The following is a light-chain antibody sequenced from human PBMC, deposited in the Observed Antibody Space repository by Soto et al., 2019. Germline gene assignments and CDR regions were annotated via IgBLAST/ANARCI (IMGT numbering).Light chain of an antibody. CDR2: DAS. J-gene: IGKJ2*01. V-gene: IGKV3-20*01. CDR1: QSVSDNY. CDR3: QQYGSSPYA. Sequence: IVLTQSPGTLSLSPGERATLSCRASQSVSDNYLAWYQHKPGQAPRLLIYDASTRATAIPDRFSGSGSGTDFTLTVTSLEPEYCAVYYCQQYGSSPYAFGQGPKMEIK.